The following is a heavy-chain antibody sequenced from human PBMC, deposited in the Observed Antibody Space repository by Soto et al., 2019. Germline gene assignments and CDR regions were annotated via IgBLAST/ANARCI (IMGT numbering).Heavy chain of an antibody. J-gene: IGHJ4*02. D-gene: IGHD6-13*01. Sequence: SETLSLTCAVSGGSISSSNWWSWVRQPPGKGLEWIGEIYHSGSTNYNPSLKSRVTISVDKSKNQFSLKLSSVTAADTAVDYCAGTSWSSSWYGGYWGQGTLVTVSS. CDR3: AGTSWSSSWYGGY. V-gene: IGHV4-4*02. CDR1: GGSISSSNW. CDR2: IYHSGST.